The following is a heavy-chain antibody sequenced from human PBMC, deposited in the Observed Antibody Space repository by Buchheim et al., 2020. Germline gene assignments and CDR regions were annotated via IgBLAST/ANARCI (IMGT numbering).Heavy chain of an antibody. V-gene: IGHV1-8*02. CDR3: AVLTRTVADNYYYYGMDV. Sequence: QVQLVQSGAEVKKPGASVKVSCKASGYTFTSYDLNWVRQATGQGLEWMGWMNPNSGNTCYAQKFQGRVTMTRNTSISTAYMELSSLRSEDTAVYYCAVLTRTVADNYYYYGMDVWGKGTT. J-gene: IGHJ6*04. CDR2: MNPNSGNT. CDR1: GYTFTSYD. D-gene: IGHD4-23*01.